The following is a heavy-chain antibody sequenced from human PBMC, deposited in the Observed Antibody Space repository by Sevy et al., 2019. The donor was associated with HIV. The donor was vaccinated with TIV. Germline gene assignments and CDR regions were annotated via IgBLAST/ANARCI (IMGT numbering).Heavy chain of an antibody. Sequence: GGSLRLSCVASGFTFSSYGMHWVRQAPGKGLEWVALISNDGSDKNYVDSVKGRFTISRDNSKDTLYLQMNSLRAEDTAVYYCANFRGRFDGSSWIYYYYGMDVWGQGTTVTVSS. J-gene: IGHJ6*02. CDR1: GFTFSSYG. V-gene: IGHV3-30*18. CDR3: ANFRGRFDGSSWIYYYYGMDV. CDR2: ISNDGSDK. D-gene: IGHD6-13*01.